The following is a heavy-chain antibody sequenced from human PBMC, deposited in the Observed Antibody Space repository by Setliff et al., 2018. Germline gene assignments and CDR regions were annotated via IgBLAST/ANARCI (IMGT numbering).Heavy chain of an antibody. V-gene: IGHV4-59*08. CDR1: GDSMRTNY. CDR2: IHYSGSS. J-gene: IGHJ4*02. CDR3: ARRFTVSRGVDCFDL. Sequence: SETLSLTCTLSGDSMRTNYWTWIRQSPGKGLEWIGYIHYSGSSTYNPSLKSRVTISVDTSKNQFSLKLTSVTAADTAQYYCARRFTVSRGVDCFDLWGQGAQVTVSS. D-gene: IGHD3-10*01.